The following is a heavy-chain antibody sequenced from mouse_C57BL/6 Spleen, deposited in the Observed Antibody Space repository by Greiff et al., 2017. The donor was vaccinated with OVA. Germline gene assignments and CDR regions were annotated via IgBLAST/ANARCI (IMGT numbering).Heavy chain of an antibody. CDR2: INPNNGGT. V-gene: IGHV1-26*01. J-gene: IGHJ4*01. CDR1: GYTFTDYY. CDR3: ARNHPELRHYYAMDY. D-gene: IGHD1-1*01. Sequence: EVQLQQSGPELVKPGASVKISCKASGYTFTDYYMNWVKQSHGKSLEWIGDINPNNGGTSYNQKFKGKATLTVDKSSSTAYMELRSRTSEDSAVYYCARNHPELRHYYAMDYWGQGTSVTVSS.